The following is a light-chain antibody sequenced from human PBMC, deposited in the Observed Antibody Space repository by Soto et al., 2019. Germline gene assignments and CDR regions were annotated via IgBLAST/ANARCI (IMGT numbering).Light chain of an antibody. V-gene: IGKV2-28*01. CDR3: MQALQTPFT. CDR2: LGS. Sequence: DIVMTQSPLSLPVTPGEPASISCRSSQSLLHSNGYNYLDWYLQKPGQSPQLLIYLGSNRASGVPGRVSASGSGTDFTLKISRVEAEDVGVYYCMQALQTPFTFGQGTRLEIK. J-gene: IGKJ5*01. CDR1: QSLLHSNGYNY.